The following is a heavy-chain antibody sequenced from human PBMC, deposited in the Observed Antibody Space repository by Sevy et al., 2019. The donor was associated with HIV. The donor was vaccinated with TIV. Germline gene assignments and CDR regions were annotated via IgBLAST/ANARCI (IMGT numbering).Heavy chain of an antibody. CDR1: GFTFSSYS. Sequence: QPGGSLRLSCAASGFTFSSYSMNWVRQAPGKGLEWVSYISSSTIYYADSVKGRFTISRDNAKNSLYLQMNSLRAEDTAVYYCARLSGYSSSWSYFDYWGQGTLVTVSS. CDR2: ISSSTI. D-gene: IGHD6-13*01. V-gene: IGHV3-48*01. CDR3: ARLSGYSSSWSYFDY. J-gene: IGHJ4*02.